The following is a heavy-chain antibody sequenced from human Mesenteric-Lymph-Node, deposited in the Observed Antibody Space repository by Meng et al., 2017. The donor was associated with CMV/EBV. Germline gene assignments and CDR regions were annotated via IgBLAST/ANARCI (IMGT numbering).Heavy chain of an antibody. Sequence: GESLKNSCAASGFTFSSYSMNWVRQAPGKGLEWVSSISSSSSYIYYADSVKGRFTISRDNAKNSLYLQMNSLRAEDTAVYYCARGLKYCSSTSCPWYFDYWGQGTLVTVSS. CDR3: ARGLKYCSSTSCPWYFDY. V-gene: IGHV3-21*01. CDR1: GFTFSSYS. J-gene: IGHJ4*02. D-gene: IGHD2-2*01. CDR2: ISSSSSYI.